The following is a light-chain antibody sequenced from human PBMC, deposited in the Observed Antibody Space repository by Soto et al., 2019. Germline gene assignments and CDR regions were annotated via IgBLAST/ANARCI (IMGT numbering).Light chain of an antibody. CDR3: QQSYSTPPIT. CDR2: AAS. J-gene: IGKJ5*01. Sequence: DIQITHSPSSLHASVQDRFTITYQASQSISSYLNWYQQKPGKAPKLLIYAASSLQSGVPSRFSGSGSGTDFTLTISSLQPEDFATYYCQQSYSTPPITFGQGTRLEIK. V-gene: IGKV1-39*01. CDR1: QSISSY.